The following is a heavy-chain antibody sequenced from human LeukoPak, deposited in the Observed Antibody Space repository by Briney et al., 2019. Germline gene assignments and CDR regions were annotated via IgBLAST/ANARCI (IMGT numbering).Heavy chain of an antibody. V-gene: IGHV4-59*08. CDR1: GGSFSGYY. CDR3: ARLGSITSMDV. D-gene: IGHD1-20*01. Sequence: SETLSLTCAVSGGSFSGYYWSWIRQPPGKGLEWIGYIYYSGSTSYNPSLKSRVTISLDTSKDQFSLKLSSVTAADTAVYYCARLGSITSMDVWGQGTTVTVSS. J-gene: IGHJ6*02. CDR2: IYYSGST.